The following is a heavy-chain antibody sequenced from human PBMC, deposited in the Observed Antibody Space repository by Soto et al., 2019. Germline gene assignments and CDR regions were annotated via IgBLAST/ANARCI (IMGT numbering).Heavy chain of an antibody. V-gene: IGHV3-11*01. D-gene: IGHD2-8*01. CDR3: AKPALLQCHTESRGYYYYYGMDV. Sequence: QVQLVESGGGLVKPGGSLRLSCAASGFTFSDYYMSWIRQAPVKGLEWVSYISSSGRTIYYADSVKGRFTISRDNAKKSLCLQLNSLRAEDTAVDYCAKPALLQCHTESRGYYYYYGMDVWGQGTTVTVSS. CDR2: ISSSGRTI. J-gene: IGHJ6*02. CDR1: GFTFSDYY.